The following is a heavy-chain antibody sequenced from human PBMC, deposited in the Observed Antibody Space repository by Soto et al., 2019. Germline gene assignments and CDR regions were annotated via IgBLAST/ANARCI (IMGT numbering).Heavy chain of an antibody. CDR1: GFIFNNYA. CDR3: AKAPPGRSGYLSWFDP. Sequence: EVQLLESGGGLVQPGGSLRLSCATSGFIFNNYAMSWVRQAPGKGLEWVSAISGSGGSTYYADSVKGRFTISRDNSKNTLYLQMNSLRGEDTAVYYCAKAPPGRSGYLSWFDPWGQGTLVTVSS. J-gene: IGHJ5*02. CDR2: ISGSGGST. V-gene: IGHV3-23*01. D-gene: IGHD3-3*01.